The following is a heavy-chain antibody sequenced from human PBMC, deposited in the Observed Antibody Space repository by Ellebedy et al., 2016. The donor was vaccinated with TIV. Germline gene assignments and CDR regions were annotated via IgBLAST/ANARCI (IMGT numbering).Heavy chain of an antibody. V-gene: IGHV4-28*01. CDR2: VYYSGST. Sequence: LRLFCAVSGYSISSSNWWGWIRQPPGKGLEWIGHVYYSGSTHYNPSLKSRVTMSVDTSKNQFSLKVSSVTAVDTAVYYCARRGYSSWHYFDYWGQGALVTVSS. J-gene: IGHJ4*02. CDR3: ARRGYSSWHYFDY. CDR1: GYSISSSNW. D-gene: IGHD6-13*01.